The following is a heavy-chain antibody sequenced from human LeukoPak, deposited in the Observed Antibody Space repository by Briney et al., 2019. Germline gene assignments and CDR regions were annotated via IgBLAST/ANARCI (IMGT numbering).Heavy chain of an antibody. J-gene: IGHJ4*02. CDR1: GFTFSSYS. CDR3: ARGRSGWYVGFDY. D-gene: IGHD6-19*01. Sequence: PGGSLRLSCAASGFTFSSYSMNWVRQAPGKGLEWVSSITSSSSYIYYADSVKGRFTISRDNAKNSLYLQMNSLRAEDTAVYYCARGRSGWYVGFDYWGQGTLVTVSS. V-gene: IGHV3-21*01. CDR2: ITSSSSYI.